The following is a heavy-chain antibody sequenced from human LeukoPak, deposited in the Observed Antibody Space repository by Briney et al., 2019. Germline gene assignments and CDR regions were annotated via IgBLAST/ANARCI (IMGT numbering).Heavy chain of an antibody. CDR1: GFTFSSYS. V-gene: IGHV3-53*01. Sequence: PGGSLRLSCAASGFTFSSYSMNWVRQAPGKGLEWVSVIYSGGSTYYADSVKGRFTISRDNSKNTLYLQMNSLRAEDTAVYYCLRGMDVWGQGTTVTVSS. J-gene: IGHJ6*02. CDR3: LRGMDV. CDR2: IYSGGST.